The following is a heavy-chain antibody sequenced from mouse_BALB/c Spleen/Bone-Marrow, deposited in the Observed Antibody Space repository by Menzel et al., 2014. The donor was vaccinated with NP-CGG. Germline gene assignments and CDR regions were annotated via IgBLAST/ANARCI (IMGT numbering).Heavy chain of an antibody. V-gene: IGHV1-87*01. Sequence: QVQLQQSGAELARPGASVKLSCKASGYTFTSYWMQWVKQRPGQGLEWIGAIYPGDGDTRYTQKFKGKATLTADKSSSTTYMHLSSLASEDSAVYYCARKYGNYRGYFDVWGAGTTVTVSS. D-gene: IGHD2-10*02. CDR3: ARKYGNYRGYFDV. CDR1: GYTFTSYW. CDR2: IYPGDGDT. J-gene: IGHJ1*01.